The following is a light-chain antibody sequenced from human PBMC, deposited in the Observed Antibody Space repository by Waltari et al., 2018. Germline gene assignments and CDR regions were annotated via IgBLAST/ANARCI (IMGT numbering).Light chain of an antibody. J-gene: IGLJ1*01. CDR1: NLESKS. Sequence: SYVLTQPPSVSVAPGETARIACRGNNLESKSLTWYRQRPGQAPVVVISYDNDRAAGSPERFSGSNSGNTATLTISRVEAGDEADYYCQVWDANTDPGVFGTGTEVTVL. CDR2: YDN. V-gene: IGLV3-21*01. CDR3: QVWDANTDPGV.